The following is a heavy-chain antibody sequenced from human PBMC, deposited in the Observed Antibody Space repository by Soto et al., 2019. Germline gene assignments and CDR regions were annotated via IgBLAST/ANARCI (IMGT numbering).Heavy chain of an antibody. CDR2: ISISSSYI. J-gene: IGHJ6*02. Sequence: GGSLRLSCAASGFTFSSYSMNWGRQAPGKGLEWVSSISISSSYIYYAYSVKGRFTISRDNAKNTRYLQMNSLRTEESAVSYCARDMAVAGINGLYYYYYYGMDVWGQGTTVTVSS. CDR1: GFTFSSYS. CDR3: ARDMAVAGINGLYYYYYYGMDV. V-gene: IGHV3-21*01. D-gene: IGHD6-19*01.